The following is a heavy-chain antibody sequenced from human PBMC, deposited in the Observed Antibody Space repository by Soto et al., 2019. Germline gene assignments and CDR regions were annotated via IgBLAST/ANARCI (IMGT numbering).Heavy chain of an antibody. CDR2: IFHSGST. CDR1: GGSITNYY. CDR3: ARKCSSSSCYPVPFDI. Sequence: QVQLQESGPGLVKPSETLSLTCSVSGGSITNYYWNWIRLPPGKGLEWIGYIFHSGSTNYNPSLKSRVTISVDTSKNQFSLKLHSVTAADTAVYYCARKCSSSSCYPVPFDIWGQGTMVTVSS. V-gene: IGHV4-59*01. J-gene: IGHJ3*02. D-gene: IGHD2-2*01.